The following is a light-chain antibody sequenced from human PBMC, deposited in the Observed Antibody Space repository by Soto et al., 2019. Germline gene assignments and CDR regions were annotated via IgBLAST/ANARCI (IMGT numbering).Light chain of an antibody. CDR1: SSNIGAAYD. Sequence: QSVLTQPPSMSGAPGQRVTISCTGSSSNIGAAYDVHWYKHLPGTAPKLLIYGNSNRPSGVPDRFSGSKSGTSASLAITGLQAEDEADYYCQSYDSSLSGWVFGTGTKVTVL. V-gene: IGLV1-40*01. CDR3: QSYDSSLSGWV. CDR2: GNS. J-gene: IGLJ1*01.